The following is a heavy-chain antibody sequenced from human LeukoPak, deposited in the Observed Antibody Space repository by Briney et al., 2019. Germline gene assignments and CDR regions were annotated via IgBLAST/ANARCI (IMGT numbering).Heavy chain of an antibody. CDR3: ARDSSWPPDAFDI. Sequence: GGSLRLSCAASGFTVSSNYMSWVRRAPGKGLEWVSVIYRGGSAYYADSVKGRFTISRDNSKNTLYLQMSSLRAEDTAVYYCARDSSWPPDAFDIWGQGTVVTVSS. J-gene: IGHJ3*02. CDR2: IYRGGSA. CDR1: GFTVSSNY. D-gene: IGHD6-13*01. V-gene: IGHV3-53*01.